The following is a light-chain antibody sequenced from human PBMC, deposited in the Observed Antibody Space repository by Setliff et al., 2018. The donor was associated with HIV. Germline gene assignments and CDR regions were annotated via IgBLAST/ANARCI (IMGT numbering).Light chain of an antibody. J-gene: IGLJ1*01. Sequence: QSALTQPASVSGSPGQSITTSCSGSSSDVGSYNFVSWYQQHPGKAPQVIIYDVSRRPSGVSSRFSGSKSGNTASLTISGLQAEDQADYYCCSYTSSLTYVFGTGTKV. CDR3: CSYTSSLTYV. CDR2: DVS. V-gene: IGLV2-14*03. CDR1: SSDVGSYNF.